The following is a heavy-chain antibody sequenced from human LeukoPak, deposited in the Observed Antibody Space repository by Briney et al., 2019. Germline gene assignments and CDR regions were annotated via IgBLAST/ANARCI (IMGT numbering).Heavy chain of an antibody. CDR1: GFTFSSYW. CDR3: ARDLHVRYSSGWYLDYYYMDV. CDR2: IKQDGSEK. Sequence: PGGSLRLSCAASGFTFSSYWMSWVRQAPGKGLEWVANIKQDGSEKYYVDSVKGRFTISRDNAKNSLYLQMNSLRAEDTAVYYCARDLHVRYSSGWYLDYYYMDVWGKGTTVTVSS. D-gene: IGHD6-19*01. J-gene: IGHJ6*03. V-gene: IGHV3-7*01.